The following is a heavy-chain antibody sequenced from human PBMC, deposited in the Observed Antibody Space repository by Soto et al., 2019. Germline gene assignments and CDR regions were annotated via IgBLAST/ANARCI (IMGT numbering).Heavy chain of an antibody. CDR3: ARVGYDSSGYTTNYYYYGMDV. V-gene: IGHV5-51*01. Sequence: PVESLKISCKGSGYSFTSYWIGWVRQMPGKGLEWMGIIYPGDSDTRYSPSFQGQVTISADKSISTAYLQWSSLKASDTAMYYCARVGYDSSGYTTNYYYYGMDVWGQGTTVTVSS. CDR2: IYPGDSDT. CDR1: GYSFTSYW. D-gene: IGHD3-22*01. J-gene: IGHJ6*02.